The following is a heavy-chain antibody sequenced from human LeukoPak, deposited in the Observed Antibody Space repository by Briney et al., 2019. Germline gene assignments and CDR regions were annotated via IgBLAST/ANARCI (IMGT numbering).Heavy chain of an antibody. V-gene: IGHV3-64*01. D-gene: IGHD2-15*01. CDR3: AREYCSGGRCQYYFDY. Sequence: GGSLRLSCAASGITFSSYAMHWVRQAPGKGLEYVSGISSDGGSPFHVNSVKGRFTISRDNSKDTLYLQMGSLRAEDMAVYYCAREYCSGGRCQYYFDYWGQGTLVTVSS. CDR1: GITFSSYA. J-gene: IGHJ4*02. CDR2: ISSDGGSP.